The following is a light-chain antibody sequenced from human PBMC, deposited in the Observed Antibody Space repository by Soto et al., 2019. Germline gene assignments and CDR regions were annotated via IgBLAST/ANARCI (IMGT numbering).Light chain of an antibody. J-gene: IGKJ5*01. CDR1: ESVGSTY. CDR3: QHNGRS. Sequence: EIGLTQSPGTLSLSPGDRATLSSRASESVGSTYVAWDQQNPGQAPRPLIYAASVMATVISARFSGRGSVTGFTLVISKLDPDDFSVYYCQHNGRSFGQGTRLEIK. CDR2: AAS. V-gene: IGKV3-20*01.